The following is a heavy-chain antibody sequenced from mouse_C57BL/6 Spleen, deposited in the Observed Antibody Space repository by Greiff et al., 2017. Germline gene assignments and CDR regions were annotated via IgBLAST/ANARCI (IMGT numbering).Heavy chain of an antibody. CDR2: IHPNSGST. CDR1: GYTFTSYW. J-gene: IGHJ2*01. CDR3: ARGYYYGSSYHFDY. Sequence: QVQLQQPGAELVKPGASVKLSCKASGYTFTSYWMHWVKQRPGQGLEWIGMIHPNSGSTNYNEKFKSKATLTVDKSSSTAYMQLSSLTSEDSAVYDCARGYYYGSSYHFDYWGQGTTLTVSS. D-gene: IGHD1-1*01. V-gene: IGHV1-64*01.